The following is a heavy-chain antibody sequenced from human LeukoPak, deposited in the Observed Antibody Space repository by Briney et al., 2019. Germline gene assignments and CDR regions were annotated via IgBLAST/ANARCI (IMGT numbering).Heavy chain of an antibody. CDR2: ISGNGGST. D-gene: IGHD3-22*01. V-gene: IGHV3-23*01. J-gene: IGHJ1*01. CDR3: TGSYYYEYFQH. CDR1: GLTFSSYA. Sequence: PGGSLRLSCAASGLTFSSYAMNWVRQAPGKGLEWVSVISGNGGSTYYADSVRGRFTISRDNSKSTLYLQMNSLRDEDTALYYCTGSYYYEYFQHWGQGTLVTVSS.